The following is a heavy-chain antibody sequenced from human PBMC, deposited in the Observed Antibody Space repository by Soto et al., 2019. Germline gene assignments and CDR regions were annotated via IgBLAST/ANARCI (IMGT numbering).Heavy chain of an antibody. CDR2: IIPIFGTA. CDR3: ARGLNCSSTSCYEWLYYYGMDV. D-gene: IGHD2-2*01. V-gene: IGHV1-69*01. J-gene: IGHJ6*02. Sequence: QVQLVQSGAEVKKPGSSVKVSCKASGGTFSSYAISWVRQAPGQGLEWMGGIIPIFGTANYAQKFQGRVTITADESTSTAYMELSSLRSEDTAVYYCARGLNCSSTSCYEWLYYYGMDVWGQGTTVTVSS. CDR1: GGTFSSYA.